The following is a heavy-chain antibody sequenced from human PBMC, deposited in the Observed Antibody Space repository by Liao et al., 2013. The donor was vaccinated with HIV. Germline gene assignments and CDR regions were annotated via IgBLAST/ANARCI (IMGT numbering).Heavy chain of an antibody. V-gene: IGHV4-39*07. CDR1: GGSISSSSYY. CDR2: IYYSGST. J-gene: IGHJ3*02. Sequence: QVQLQESGPGLVKPSQTLSLTCTVSGGSISSSSYYWGWIRQPPGKGLEWIGSIYYSGSTNYNPSLKSRVTISVDTSKNQFSLKLSSVTAADTAVYYCARERGLRYFDWSNDAFDIWAKGQWSPSLQ. D-gene: IGHD3-9*01. CDR3: ARERGLRYFDWSNDAFDI.